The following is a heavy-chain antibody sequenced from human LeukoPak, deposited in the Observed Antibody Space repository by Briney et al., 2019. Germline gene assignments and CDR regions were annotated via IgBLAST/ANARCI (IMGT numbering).Heavy chain of an antibody. J-gene: IGHJ4*02. CDR1: GFTFSSYG. D-gene: IGHD4-17*01. CDR3: AKDHGGLYGATLPDY. CDR2: ISYDGSNK. V-gene: IGHV3-30*18. Sequence: PGRSLRLSCAASGFTFSSYGMHWVRQAPGKGLEWVAVISYDGSNKYYADSVKGQFTISRDNSKNTLYLQMNSLRAEDTAVYYCAKDHGGLYGATLPDYWGQGTLVTVSS.